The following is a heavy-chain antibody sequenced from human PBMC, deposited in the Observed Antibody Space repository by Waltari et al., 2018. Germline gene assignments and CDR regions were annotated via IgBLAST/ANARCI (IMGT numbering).Heavy chain of an antibody. V-gene: IGHV3-30-3*01. D-gene: IGHD4-17*01. CDR2: ISFDGSIT. CDR3: ATGPRYDNYGWFDP. Sequence: QVQLVQSGGGVVQSEKSLRLSCAASGFTFSTYSLHWVRQAPGKGLEWVAVISFDGSITNYADSVKGRFSISKDDSKNTLYLQMNSLRPEDTAVYYCATGPRYDNYGWFDPWGQGTLVTVSS. J-gene: IGHJ5*02. CDR1: GFTFSTYS.